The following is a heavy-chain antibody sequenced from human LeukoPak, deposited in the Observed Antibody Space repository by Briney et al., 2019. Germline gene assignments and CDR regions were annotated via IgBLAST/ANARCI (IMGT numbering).Heavy chain of an antibody. CDR3: AKEAKLGDYVDY. CDR2: ISWNSGSI. D-gene: IGHD2-15*01. V-gene: IGHV3-9*01. CDR1: GFTFDDYA. Sequence: GGSLRLSCAASGFTFDDYAMHWVRQAPGKGLEWVSGISWNSGSIGYADSVKGRFTISRDNAKNSLYLQMNSLRAEDTALYYCAKEAKLGDYVDYWGQGTPVTVSS. J-gene: IGHJ4*02.